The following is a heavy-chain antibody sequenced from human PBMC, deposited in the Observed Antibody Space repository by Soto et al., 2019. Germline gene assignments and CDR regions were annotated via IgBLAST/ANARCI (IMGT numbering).Heavy chain of an antibody. CDR3: ARDLGYCTNGVCYISSTSFDL. Sequence: QVQLVESGGGVVQPGRSLRLSCAASGFTFSSYAMHWVRQAPGKGLEWVAVISYDGSNKYYADSVKGRFTISRDNSKNTLYLQMHSLRAEDTAVYYCARDLGYCTNGVCYISSTSFDLWGRGTLVTVSS. CDR2: ISYDGSNK. J-gene: IGHJ2*01. CDR1: GFTFSSYA. D-gene: IGHD2-8*01. V-gene: IGHV3-30-3*01.